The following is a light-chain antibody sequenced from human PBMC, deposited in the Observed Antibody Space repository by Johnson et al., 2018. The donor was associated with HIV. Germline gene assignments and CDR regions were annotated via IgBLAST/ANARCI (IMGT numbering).Light chain of an antibody. V-gene: IGLV1-51*02. CDR1: SSNIGNKY. CDR2: KNN. CDR3: GTWDSSLSAYV. Sequence: QSVLTQPPSVSAAPGQKVTISCSGSSSNIGNKYVSWYQLLPGAPPKLLIFKNNERPSGIPDRFSGSKSGTSATLGITGLQTGDEADYYCGTWDSSLSAYVFGTGTKVTVL. J-gene: IGLJ1*01.